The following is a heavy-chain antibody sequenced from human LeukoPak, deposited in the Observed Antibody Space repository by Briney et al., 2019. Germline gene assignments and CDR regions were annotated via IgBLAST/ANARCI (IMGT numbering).Heavy chain of an antibody. J-gene: IGHJ6*02. D-gene: IGHD2-15*01. CDR2: TYTRGST. Sequence: PSQTLSLTCTVSGGSISSGSYYWTWIRQPAGKGLEWNWRTYTRGSTNYNPSLKSRFTISVDTSKKQFSLKLSSVTAADTAVYYCARAWGTPYSELYYYYGMGVWGQGTTVTVSS. CDR3: ARAWGTPYSELYYYYGMGV. V-gene: IGHV4-61*02. CDR1: GGSISSGSYY.